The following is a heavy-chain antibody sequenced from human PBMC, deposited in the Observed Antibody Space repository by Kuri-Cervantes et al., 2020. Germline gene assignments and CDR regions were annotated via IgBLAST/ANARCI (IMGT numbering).Heavy chain of an antibody. D-gene: IGHD1-26*01. Sequence: SLKISCAASGFPFDDYAMHWVRRAPGKGLEWVSGISWNSGRRDYADSVKGRFTISRDNAKNSLYLQMNSLRAEDTAVYYCARAVGAYYYYYMDVWGKGTTVTVSS. V-gene: IGHV3-9*01. CDR3: ARAVGAYYYYYMDV. CDR1: GFPFDDYA. CDR2: ISWNSGRR. J-gene: IGHJ6*03.